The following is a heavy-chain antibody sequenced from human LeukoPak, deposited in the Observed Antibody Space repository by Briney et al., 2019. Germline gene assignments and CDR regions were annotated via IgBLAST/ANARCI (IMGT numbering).Heavy chain of an antibody. CDR1: GGSISSSSYY. Sequence: SETLSLTCTVSGGSISSSSYYWGWIRQPPGKGLEWIGSIYYSGSTYYNPSLKSRVTISVDTSKNQFSLKLSSVTAADTAVYYCARRKGGSGSYYNWFDYWGQGTLVTVSS. J-gene: IGHJ4*02. V-gene: IGHV4-39*01. D-gene: IGHD3-10*01. CDR2: IYYSGST. CDR3: ARRKGGSGSYYNWFDY.